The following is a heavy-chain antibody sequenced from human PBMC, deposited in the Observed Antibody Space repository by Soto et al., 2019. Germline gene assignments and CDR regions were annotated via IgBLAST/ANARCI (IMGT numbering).Heavy chain of an antibody. CDR1: GFTFSNAW. D-gene: IGHD1-26*01. CDR2: IKSKIDGGTI. CDR3: TTGGLVGASFYDPTLNQGY. V-gene: IGHV3-15*01. Sequence: EVQLVESGGGLVKPGGSLRLSCAASGFTFSNAWMSWVRQAPGRGLEWVGRIKSKIDGGTIDFATPVKGRFTISRDDSKNTLYLRMNSLKSEDTAVYYCTTGGLVGASFYDPTLNQGYWGQGTLVTVSS. J-gene: IGHJ4*02.